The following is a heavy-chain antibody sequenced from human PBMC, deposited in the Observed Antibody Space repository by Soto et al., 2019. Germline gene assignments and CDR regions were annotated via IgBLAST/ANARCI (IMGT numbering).Heavy chain of an antibody. J-gene: IGHJ4*02. Sequence: QVQLVQSGAEVKKPGASVKVSCQASGYTFTNYGLSWVRQAPGQGLEWMGCAYNGNTNYAQKLQGRVTMTTDTSTSTAYMELWSLTADDTAVYYCARGAMLIGGFYGPDYWGQGALVTVSS. CDR2: AYNGNT. CDR1: GYTFTNYG. V-gene: IGHV1-18*01. D-gene: IGHD3-16*01. CDR3: ARGAMLIGGFYGPDY.